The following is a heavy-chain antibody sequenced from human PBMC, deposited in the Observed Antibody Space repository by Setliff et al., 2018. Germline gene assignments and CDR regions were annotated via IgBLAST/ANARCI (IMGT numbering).Heavy chain of an antibody. J-gene: IGHJ1*01. D-gene: IGHD3-10*01. V-gene: IGHV3-20*04. CDR1: GFIFDDYA. Sequence: GGSLRLSCAASGFIFDDYAMAWVRQVPGKGLEWVSGINWKGLITGYADSVKGRFTISRDNAKNSLFLQMNNLRAEDTALYYCASSSGWIPWIQHWGPGTLVTVS. CDR3: ASSSGWIPWIQH. CDR2: INWKGLIT.